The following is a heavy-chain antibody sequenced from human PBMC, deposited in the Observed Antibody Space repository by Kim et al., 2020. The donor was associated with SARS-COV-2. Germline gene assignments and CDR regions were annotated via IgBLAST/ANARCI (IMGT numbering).Heavy chain of an antibody. Sequence: GGSLRLSCAASGFTFSNYWMSWVRQAPGKGLEWVAIVHQDGSDKYYVDSVRGRFSISRDNAKNSLYLQMSGLSVEDTAVYYCARATGNVDVWGQGTTVTV. J-gene: IGHJ6*02. D-gene: IGHD4-17*01. CDR2: VHQDGSDK. V-gene: IGHV3-7*04. CDR3: ARATGNVDV. CDR1: GFTFSNYW.